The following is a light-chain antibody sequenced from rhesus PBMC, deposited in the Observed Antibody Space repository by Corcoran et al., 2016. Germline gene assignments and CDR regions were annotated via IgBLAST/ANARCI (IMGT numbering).Light chain of an antibody. J-gene: IGKJ3*01. CDR2: AAS. Sequence: DIQMTQSPSSLSASVGDKVTITCHASQGISSWLAWYQQKPGKAPKLLIYAASRLQSWVPSRFSGSGFGTDYSLTISSLQSEYFATYYCLQYSSSPFTFGPGTKLDIK. CDR1: QGISSW. CDR3: LQYSSSPFT. V-gene: IGKV1-22*01.